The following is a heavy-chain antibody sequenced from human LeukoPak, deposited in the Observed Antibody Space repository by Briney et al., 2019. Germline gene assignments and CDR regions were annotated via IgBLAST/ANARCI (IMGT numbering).Heavy chain of an antibody. CDR3: AKVTMGVVWFDP. Sequence: GGSLRLSCAMSGFTLTSTGMHWVRQAPGKGLEWVAFMHYDGRNILYADSVKGRFSISTDNTKDMVYLQMSSLRAEDTAVYYCAKVTMGVVWFDPWGRRTLVTVSS. V-gene: IGHV3-30*02. CDR2: MHYDGRNI. J-gene: IGHJ5*02. CDR1: GFTLTSTG. D-gene: IGHD3-16*02.